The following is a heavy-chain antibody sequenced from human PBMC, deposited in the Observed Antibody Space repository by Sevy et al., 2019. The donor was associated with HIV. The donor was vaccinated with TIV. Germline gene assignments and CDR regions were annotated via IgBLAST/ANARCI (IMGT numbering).Heavy chain of an antibody. J-gene: IGHJ4*02. Sequence: ASVKVSCKASGYTFTSYGISWVRQAPGQGLEWMGWISGYNGNTNYAQKFHGRVTMTTDTSTSTAYLELRSLRFDDTAVYYCARDLVVVVAATPHFELWGQGTLVTVSS. D-gene: IGHD2-15*01. CDR1: GYTFTSYG. CDR2: ISGYNGNT. CDR3: ARDLVVVVAATPHFEL. V-gene: IGHV1-18*01.